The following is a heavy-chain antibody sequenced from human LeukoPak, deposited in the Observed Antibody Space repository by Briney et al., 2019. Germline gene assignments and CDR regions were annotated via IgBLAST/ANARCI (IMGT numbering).Heavy chain of an antibody. CDR1: GFTFSTYA. J-gene: IGHJ4*02. CDR2: IWYDGNNK. CDR3: AKVLSGSQDY. V-gene: IGHV3-33*06. Sequence: PGGSLRLSCAASGFTFSTYAMHWVRQAPGKGLEWVAVIWYDGNNKYYADSVKGRFTISRDNSKNTLYLQMNSLRVEDTAVYYCAKVLSGSQDYWGQGTLVTVFS. D-gene: IGHD1-26*01.